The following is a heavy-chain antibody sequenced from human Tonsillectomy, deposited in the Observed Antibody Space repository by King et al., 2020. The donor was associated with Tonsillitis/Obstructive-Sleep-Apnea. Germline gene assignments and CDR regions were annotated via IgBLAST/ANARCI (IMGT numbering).Heavy chain of an antibody. Sequence: VQLVESGGGLVQPGGSLRLSCAASGFTFSSYWMTWVRQAPGKGLEWVANINRDGTEKHYVDSLKGRFTVSRENAKNSLYLQVNSLRAEDTAIYYCASDPFYHCSSGSCYAAFDIWGQGTMVTVSS. J-gene: IGHJ3*02. D-gene: IGHD2-15*01. CDR3: ASDPFYHCSSGSCYAAFDI. V-gene: IGHV3-7*01. CDR2: INRDGTEK. CDR1: GFTFSSYW.